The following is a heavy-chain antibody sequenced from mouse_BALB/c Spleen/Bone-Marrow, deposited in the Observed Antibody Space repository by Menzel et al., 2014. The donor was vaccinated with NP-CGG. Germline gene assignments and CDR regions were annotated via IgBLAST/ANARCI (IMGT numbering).Heavy chain of an antibody. CDR1: GDSITSGY. D-gene: IGHD2-3*01. Sequence: EVKVEESGPSLAKPSQTLSLTCSVTGDSITSGYWNWIRKFPGNKLEYMGYISYSGSTYYSPSLKSRISITRDTSKNQYYLQLNSVTTEDTATYYCATYDGYYFDYWGQGTILTVSS. CDR2: ISYSGST. V-gene: IGHV3-8*02. CDR3: ATYDGYYFDY. J-gene: IGHJ2*01.